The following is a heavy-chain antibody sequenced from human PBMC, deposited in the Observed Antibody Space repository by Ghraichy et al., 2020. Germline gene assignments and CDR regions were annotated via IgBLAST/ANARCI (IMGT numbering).Heavy chain of an antibody. Sequence: GGSLRLSCAASRFTFDDYAMHWVRQVPGKGLEWVSGISWNSGNLVYADSVKGRFNIYREHAKHSLYLQMNSLRAADTALYYCEKDMSDTAMDHVFGMDVWGQGTTVTVSS. CDR1: RFTFDDYA. CDR2: ISWNSGNL. D-gene: IGHD5-18*01. J-gene: IGHJ6*02. V-gene: IGHV3-9*01. CDR3: EKDMSDTAMDHVFGMDV.